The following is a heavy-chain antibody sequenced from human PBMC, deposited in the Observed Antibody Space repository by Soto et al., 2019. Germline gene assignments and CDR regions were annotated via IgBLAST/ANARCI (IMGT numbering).Heavy chain of an antibody. CDR2: IIPIFRSA. CDR3: ATVKDGYNIIES. CDR1: GGTFNSYA. D-gene: IGHD2-21*01. V-gene: IGHV1-69*12. J-gene: IGHJ4*02. Sequence: QVQLVQSGAEVKKPGSSVKVSCKASGGTFNSYAISWVRQAPGQGLEWMGGIIPIFRSAIYAQKFQGRVTISADGSTSTNYMDLSSLRSDDTAIYYCATVKDGYNIIESWGQGTLVTVSS.